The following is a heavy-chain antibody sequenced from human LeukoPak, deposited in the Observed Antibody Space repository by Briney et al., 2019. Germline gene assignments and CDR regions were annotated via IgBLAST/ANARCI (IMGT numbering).Heavy chain of an antibody. D-gene: IGHD3-22*01. CDR2: ISYDGSNK. Sequence: QTGGSLRLSCAASGFTFSSYSMNWVRQAPGKGLEWVAVISYDGSNKYYADSVKGRFTISRNNSKNTLYLQMNSLRAEDTAVYYCARDRDSSGYYTTTSLDYWGQGTLVTVSS. V-gene: IGHV3-30*03. CDR1: GFTFSSYS. CDR3: ARDRDSSGYYTTTSLDY. J-gene: IGHJ4*02.